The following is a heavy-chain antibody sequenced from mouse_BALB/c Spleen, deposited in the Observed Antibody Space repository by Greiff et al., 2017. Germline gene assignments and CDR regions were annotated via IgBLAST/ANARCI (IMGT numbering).Heavy chain of an antibody. J-gene: IGHJ2*01. CDR2: ISSGGST. V-gene: IGHV5-6-5*01. Sequence: EVQVVESGGGLVKPGGSLKLSCAASGFTFSSYAMSWVRQTPEKRLEWVASISSGGSTYYPDSVKGRFTISRDNARNILYLQMSSLRSEDTAMYYCARGEITTVVADYWGQGTTLTVSS. CDR3: ARGEITTVVADY. D-gene: IGHD1-1*01. CDR1: GFTFSSYA.